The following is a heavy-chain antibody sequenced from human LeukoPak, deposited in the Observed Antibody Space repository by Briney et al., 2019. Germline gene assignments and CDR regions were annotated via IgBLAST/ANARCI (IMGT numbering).Heavy chain of an antibody. Sequence: SETLSLTCTVSGGSISSGGYYWSWIRQHPGKGLAWIGYIYYSGSTYYNPSLKSRVTISVDTSKNQSSLKLSSVTAADTAVYYCARVARYCSSTSCYSNYYYGMDVWGQGTTVTVSS. CDR1: GGSISSGGYY. J-gene: IGHJ6*02. CDR3: ARVARYCSSTSCYSNYYYGMDV. V-gene: IGHV4-31*03. CDR2: IYYSGST. D-gene: IGHD2-2*02.